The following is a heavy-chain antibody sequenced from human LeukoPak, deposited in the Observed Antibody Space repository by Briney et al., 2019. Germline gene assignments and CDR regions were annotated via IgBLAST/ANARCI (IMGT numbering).Heavy chain of an antibody. J-gene: IGHJ4*02. CDR1: GFTFSSYA. D-gene: IGHD3-10*01. CDR2: ISCSGGST. V-gene: IGHV3-23*01. Sequence: GGSLRLSCAASGFTFSSYAMSWVRQAPGKGLEWVSAISCSGGSTYYADSVKGRFTISIDNSKNTLYLQMNSLRAEDTAVYYCAKEMRDSLHSSGTYRSEGGVGLDYWREEPLLPLS. CDR3: AKEMRDSLHSSGTYRSEGGVGLDY.